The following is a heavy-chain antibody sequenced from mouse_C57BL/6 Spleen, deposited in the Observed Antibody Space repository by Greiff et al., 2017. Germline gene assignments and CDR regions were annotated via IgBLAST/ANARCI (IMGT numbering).Heavy chain of an antibody. CDR2: IDPSDSYT. D-gene: IGHD1-1*01. CDR3: ARSITTVVATKYYAMDY. V-gene: IGHV1-59*01. J-gene: IGHJ4*01. Sequence: VQLQQPGAELVRPGTSVKLSCKASGYTFTSYWMHWVKQRPGQGLEWIGVIDPSDSYTNYNQKFKGKATLTVDTSSSTAYMQLSSLTSEDSAVYYCARSITTVVATKYYAMDYWGQGTSVTVSS. CDR1: GYTFTSYW.